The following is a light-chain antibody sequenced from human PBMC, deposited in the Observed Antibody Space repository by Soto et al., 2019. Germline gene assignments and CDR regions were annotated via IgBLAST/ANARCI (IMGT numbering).Light chain of an antibody. CDR2: RAS. CDR1: ESVTTN. Sequence: EIVMTQSPATLSVSPGESVTLSCRASESVTTNLAWYQQKPGQAPRLLVYRASTGATGIPDRFSAGGSGTEFSLTISSLQSEDFAVYICQQYNDWPPRWTFGQGTKVEIK. V-gene: IGKV3-15*01. CDR3: QQYNDWPPRWT. J-gene: IGKJ1*01.